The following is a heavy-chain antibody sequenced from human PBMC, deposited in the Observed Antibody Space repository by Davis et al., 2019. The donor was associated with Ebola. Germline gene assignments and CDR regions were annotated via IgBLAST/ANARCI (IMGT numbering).Heavy chain of an antibody. V-gene: IGHV1-3*01. J-gene: IGHJ5*02. D-gene: IGHD6-6*01. CDR1: GYSFTTYA. Sequence: AASVKVSCKASGYSFTTYAMHWVRQAPGQRLEWMGWINPGNGDTKYSQKFQGRLTITRETSATTAYMDLSSLGYEDTAVYYCARDYWGTSSSFNWFDPWGQGTLVTVSS. CDR2: INPGNGDT. CDR3: ARDYWGTSSSFNWFDP.